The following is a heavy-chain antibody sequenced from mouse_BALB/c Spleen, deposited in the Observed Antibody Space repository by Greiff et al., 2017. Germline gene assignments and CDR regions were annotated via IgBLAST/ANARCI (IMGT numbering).Heavy chain of an antibody. D-gene: IGHD2-12*01. CDR2: ISSGGSYT. CDR1: GFTFSSYA. Sequence: EVQRVESGGGLVKPGGSLKLSCAASGFTFSSYAMSWVRQSPEKRLEWVAEISSGGSYTYYPDTVTGRFTISRDNAKNTLYLEMSSLRSEDTAMYYCARRGDVPHDIDYWGQGTTVTVSS. CDR3: ARRGDVPHDIDY. J-gene: IGHJ2*01. V-gene: IGHV5-9-4*01.